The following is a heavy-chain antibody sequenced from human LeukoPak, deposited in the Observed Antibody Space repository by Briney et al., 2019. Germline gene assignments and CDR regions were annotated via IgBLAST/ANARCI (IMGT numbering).Heavy chain of an antibody. CDR3: ARHGSGSSYYYYYMDV. Sequence: SETLSLTCAVYGGSFSGYYWTWIRQSPGKGLEWIGEINPSGSTNYNPSLKSRGTISVDTSKNQFSLKLSSVTAADTAVYYCARHGSGSSYYYYYMDVWGKGTTVTISS. J-gene: IGHJ6*03. CDR2: INPSGST. D-gene: IGHD3-10*01. CDR1: GGSFSGYY. V-gene: IGHV4-34*01.